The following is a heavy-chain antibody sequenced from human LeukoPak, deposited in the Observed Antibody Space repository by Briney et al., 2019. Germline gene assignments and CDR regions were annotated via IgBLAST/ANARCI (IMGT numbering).Heavy chain of an antibody. D-gene: IGHD1-26*01. CDR3: AKDVLVVGGEDYHYGMDV. J-gene: IGHJ6*02. Sequence: PGGSLRLSCAASGFSFNKYGMHWVRQAPGKGLEWVAFIRNDGSRKCYRESVKGRFTISRDNAKDTVYLQMNSLREDETAVYYCAKDVLVVGGEDYHYGMDVWGQGTTVIVSS. V-gene: IGHV3-30*02. CDR2: IRNDGSRK. CDR1: GFSFNKYG.